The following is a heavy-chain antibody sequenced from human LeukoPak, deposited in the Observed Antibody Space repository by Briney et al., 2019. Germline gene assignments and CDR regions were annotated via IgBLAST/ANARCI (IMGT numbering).Heavy chain of an antibody. Sequence: SQTLSLTCTVSGGSISSGSYYWSWIRQPAGKGLEWIGRIYTSGSTNYNPSLKSRVTISVDTYKNQFSLKLSSVTAADTAVYYCAREDFYGGNTRETYYFDYWGQGTLVTVSS. D-gene: IGHD4-23*01. CDR3: AREDFYGGNTRETYYFDY. J-gene: IGHJ4*02. V-gene: IGHV4-61*02. CDR1: GGSISSGSYY. CDR2: IYTSGST.